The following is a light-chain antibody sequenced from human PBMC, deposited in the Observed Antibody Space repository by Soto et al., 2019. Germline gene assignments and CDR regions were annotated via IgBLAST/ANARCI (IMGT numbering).Light chain of an antibody. CDR1: QSVRTW. J-gene: IGKJ1*01. CDR3: QQYDNYLT. V-gene: IGKV1-5*03. CDR2: KAT. Sequence: QLTQSPSTLSASVGDRVTITFRASQSVRTWLAWFQQKPGKAPKLLIYKATTLESGVPSRFSGSGSGTEFTLTISSLQPDDFATYYCQQYDNYLTFGRGTKVDIK.